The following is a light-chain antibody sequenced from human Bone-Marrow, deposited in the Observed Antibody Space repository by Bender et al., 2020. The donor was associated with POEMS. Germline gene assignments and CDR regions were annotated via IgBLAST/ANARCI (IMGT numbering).Light chain of an antibody. Sequence: QSALTQPASVSGSPGQSITISCTGTNSDVGTYNVVSWYQQHPGTAPTLIIYEVRKRPSGVSDRFSGSKSGNTASLTISGLQAEDEADYYCCSYADNRTFVFGGETKLTVL. CDR2: EVR. CDR3: CSYADNRTFV. J-gene: IGLJ2*01. CDR1: NSDVGTYNV. V-gene: IGLV2-23*02.